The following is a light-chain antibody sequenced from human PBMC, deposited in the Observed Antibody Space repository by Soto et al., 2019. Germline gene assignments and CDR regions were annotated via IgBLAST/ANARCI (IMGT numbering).Light chain of an antibody. V-gene: IGKV1-5*03. CDR2: KAS. CDR1: QSISSW. Sequence: DIKMTQSPSTLSASVGDRVTITCRASQSISSWLAWYQQKPGKAPKLLIYKASSLESGVPSRFSGSGSGTAFTLTISRLQPDYFATYYCQQYNSYPGTFGQGTKVESK. J-gene: IGKJ1*01. CDR3: QQYNSYPGT.